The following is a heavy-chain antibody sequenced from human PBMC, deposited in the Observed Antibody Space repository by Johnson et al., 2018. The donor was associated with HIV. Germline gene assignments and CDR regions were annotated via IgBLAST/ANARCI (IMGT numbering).Heavy chain of an antibody. Sequence: EVQLVESGGGAVQPGRSLRLSCAASGFTFSSYAMSWVRQAPGKGLEWVSAISGSGGSTYYADSVKGRFTISRDNSKNTLYLQMNSLRAEDTAVYYCAKDAYDSSGYYYGAFDIWGQGTMVTVSS. CDR2: ISGSGGST. CDR1: GFTFSSYA. J-gene: IGHJ3*02. CDR3: AKDAYDSSGYYYGAFDI. D-gene: IGHD3-22*01. V-gene: IGHV3-23*04.